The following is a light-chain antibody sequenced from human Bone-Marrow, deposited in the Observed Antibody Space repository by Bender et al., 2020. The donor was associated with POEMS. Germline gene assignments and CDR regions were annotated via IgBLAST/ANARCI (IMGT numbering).Light chain of an antibody. CDR1: SSDVGGYDY. Sequence: QSALTQPASVSGSPGQSITISCTGTSSDVGGYDYVNWYQQHPGKAPKLMIYDVSYRPSGVSNRFSGSKSGSTASLTISGLRAEDEADYYCCSYADSSTLVFGTGTKVTVL. CDR2: DVS. CDR3: CSYADSSTLV. J-gene: IGLJ1*01. V-gene: IGLV2-14*01.